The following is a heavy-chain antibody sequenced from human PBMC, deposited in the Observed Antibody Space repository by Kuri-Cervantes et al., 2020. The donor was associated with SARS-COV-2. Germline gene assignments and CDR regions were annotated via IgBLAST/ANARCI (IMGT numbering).Heavy chain of an antibody. Sequence: GESLKISCAASGFTVSCNEMSWVRQAPGKGLEWVSSISSGSTYYADSRKGRFTISRDNSQNTLYLQMNSLRAEDTAVYYCASEIAVAGGGYYYYYGMDVWGQGTTVTVSS. V-gene: IGHV3-38-3*01. J-gene: IGHJ6*02. CDR2: ISSGST. CDR3: ASEIAVAGGGYYYYYGMDV. CDR1: GFTVSCNE. D-gene: IGHD6-19*01.